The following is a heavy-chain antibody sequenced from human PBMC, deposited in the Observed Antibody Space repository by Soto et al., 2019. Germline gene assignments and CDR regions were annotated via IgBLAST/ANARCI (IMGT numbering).Heavy chain of an antibody. V-gene: IGHV4-34*03. J-gene: IGHJ4*02. CDR1: GGSFSGYY. CDR3: TPDRVAGYCSSSSCYVF. CDR2: INHSGST. Sequence: SETLSLTCAVYGGSFSGYYWSWIRQPPGKGLEWIGQINHSGSTNYNPSLKSRVTISVDTSKNQFSLKLSSVTAADTAVYYCTPDRVAGYCSSSSCYVFCGQGTLVTVSS. D-gene: IGHD2-2*01.